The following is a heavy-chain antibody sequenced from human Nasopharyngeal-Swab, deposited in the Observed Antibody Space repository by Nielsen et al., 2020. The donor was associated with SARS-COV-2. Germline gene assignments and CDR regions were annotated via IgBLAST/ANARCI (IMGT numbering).Heavy chain of an antibody. Sequence: GESLKISCSASGFTFSSYAMHWVRQAPGKGLEYVSAISSNGGSTYYADSVKGRFTISRDNSKNTLYLQMSSLRAEDTAVYYCVKPVHITMVRGVMSGPNWFDPWGQGTPVTVSS. CDR3: VKPVHITMVRGVMSGPNWFDP. V-gene: IGHV3-64D*06. CDR2: ISSNGGST. J-gene: IGHJ5*02. D-gene: IGHD3-10*01. CDR1: GFTFSSYA.